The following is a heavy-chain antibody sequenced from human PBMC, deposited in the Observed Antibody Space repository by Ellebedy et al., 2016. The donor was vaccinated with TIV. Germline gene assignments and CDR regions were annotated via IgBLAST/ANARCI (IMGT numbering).Heavy chain of an antibody. V-gene: IGHV3-7*01. D-gene: IGHD6-13*01. J-gene: IGHJ4*02. CDR3: ARDVGQQMPHGDS. CDR1: GFTFGSYW. CDR2: VKQDGSEK. Sequence: GESLKISCAASGFTFGSYWMSWVRQAPGKGLEWVANVKQDGSEKYYVDSVKGRFSISRDNAKNSVYLQMNSLRVEDSALYYCARDVGQQMPHGDSWGQGTLVIVSS.